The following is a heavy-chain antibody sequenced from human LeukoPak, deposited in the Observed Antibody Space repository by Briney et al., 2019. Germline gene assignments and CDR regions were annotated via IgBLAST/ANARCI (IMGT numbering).Heavy chain of an antibody. D-gene: IGHD6-19*01. CDR2: INPNSGAT. Sequence: ASVKVSCKASGYTFTGYYMHWVRQAPGQGLEWMGWINPNSGATNYAHKFQGRITMTRDTSISTAYMELSRLRSDDTAVYYCAREARIAVAGTFLDYWGQGTLVTVYS. V-gene: IGHV1-2*02. CDR3: AREARIAVAGTFLDY. CDR1: GYTFTGYY. J-gene: IGHJ4*02.